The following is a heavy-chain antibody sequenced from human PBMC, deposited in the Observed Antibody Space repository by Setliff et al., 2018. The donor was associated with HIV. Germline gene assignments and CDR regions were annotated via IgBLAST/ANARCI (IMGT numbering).Heavy chain of an antibody. J-gene: IGHJ6*03. CDR2: INHSGGT. Sequence: PSETLSLTCAVYGGSFSDYSWNWIRQSPGKELEWIGEINHSGGTNYNPSLKSRVTISLDTSKNQFSLKLTSVTAADTALYYCARGRYHYMDVWGKGTTVTVSS. CDR1: GGSFSDYS. V-gene: IGHV4-34*01. CDR3: ARGRYHYMDV.